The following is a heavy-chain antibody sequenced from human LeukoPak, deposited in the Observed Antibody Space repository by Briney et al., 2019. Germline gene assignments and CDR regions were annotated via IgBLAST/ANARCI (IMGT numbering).Heavy chain of an antibody. CDR3: AKGYYDSSGYIPDAFDI. J-gene: IGHJ3*02. CDR2: ISGSGGST. CDR1: GFTFSSYA. V-gene: IGHV3-23*01. Sequence: PGGSLRLSCAASGFTFSSYAMSWVRQAPGKGLEWVSAISGSGGSTYYADSVKGRFTISRDNSKNTLYLQMNSLRAEDTAVYYCAKGYYDSSGYIPDAFDIWGQGTMVTVSS. D-gene: IGHD3-22*01.